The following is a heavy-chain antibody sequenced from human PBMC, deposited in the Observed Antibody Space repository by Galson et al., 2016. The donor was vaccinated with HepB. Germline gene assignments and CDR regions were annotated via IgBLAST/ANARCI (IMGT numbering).Heavy chain of an antibody. CDR2: ISGSGATT. CDR1: GFTFRSYA. Sequence: SLRLSCATSGFTFRSYAMNWVRQPPGKGLEWVSPISGSGATTYYADAVKGRFTISRDNSNNSLSLRMNSLRADDTAIYYCTKDRSRDGWPPYEFDAWGQGTLVSVSS. V-gene: IGHV3-23*01. CDR3: TKDRSRDGWPPYEFDA. D-gene: IGHD5-24*01. J-gene: IGHJ4*01.